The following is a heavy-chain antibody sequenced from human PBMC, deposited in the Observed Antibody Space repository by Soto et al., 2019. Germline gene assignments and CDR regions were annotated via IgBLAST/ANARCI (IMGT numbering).Heavy chain of an antibody. CDR2: IIPYLSAS. Sequence: QVQLAQSGAEVKKPGSSLRVSCKASGDTFTFYTINWVRHAPGLGLEWLGRIIPYLSASNYAQKFQGRVTITADKSTSTAYMEVRSLRSDDTARYYCATSFGSGYRAFDYWGQGALVTVSS. V-gene: IGHV1-69*08. J-gene: IGHJ4*02. CDR3: ATSFGSGYRAFDY. D-gene: IGHD3-10*01. CDR1: GDTFTFYT.